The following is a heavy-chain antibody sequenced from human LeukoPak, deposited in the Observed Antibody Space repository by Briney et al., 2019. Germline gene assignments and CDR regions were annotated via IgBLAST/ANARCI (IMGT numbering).Heavy chain of an antibody. CDR3: AKDVLFGGYSYGLTFDY. CDR1: GFTFSSYA. V-gene: IGHV3-23*01. Sequence: GGSLRLSCAASGFTFSSYAMSWVRQAPGKGLEWVSAISAGGGSTYYADSVKGRFTISRDNSKNTLYLQMNSLRAEDTAVYYCAKDVLFGGYSYGLTFDYWGQGTLVTVSS. J-gene: IGHJ4*02. CDR2: ISAGGGST. D-gene: IGHD5-18*01.